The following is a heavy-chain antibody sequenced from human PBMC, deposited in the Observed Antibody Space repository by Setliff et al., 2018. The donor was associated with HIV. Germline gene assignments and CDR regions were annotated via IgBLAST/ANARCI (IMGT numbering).Heavy chain of an antibody. J-gene: IGHJ5*02. V-gene: IGHV4-59*11. CDR3: AREEDYNFWSGYDWFDP. CDR2: IYYSGST. Sequence: TSETLSLTCTVSGGSMNIHYWSWIRQPPGKGLEWIGSIYYSGSTNYNPSLKSRVTISVDTSKNQFSLKLSSVTAADTAVYYCAREEDYNFWSGYDWFDPWGQGTLVTVSS. CDR1: GGSMNIHY. D-gene: IGHD3-3*01.